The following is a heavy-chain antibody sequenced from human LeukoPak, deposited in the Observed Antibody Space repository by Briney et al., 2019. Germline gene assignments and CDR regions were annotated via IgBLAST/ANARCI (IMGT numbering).Heavy chain of an antibody. J-gene: IGHJ4*02. CDR2: ISSSSSYI. V-gene: IGHV3-21*01. CDR3: ARDNSRYCSSTSCSVFDY. D-gene: IGHD2-2*01. Sequence: GGSLRLSCAASGFTVSSNYMSWVRQAPGKGLEWVSSISSSSSYIYYADSVKGRFTISRDNAKNSLYLQMNSLRAEDTAVYYCARDNSRYCSSTSCSVFDYWGQGTLVTVSS. CDR1: GFTVSSNY.